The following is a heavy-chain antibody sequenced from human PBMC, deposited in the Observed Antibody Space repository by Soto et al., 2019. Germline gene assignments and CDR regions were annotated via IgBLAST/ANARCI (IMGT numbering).Heavy chain of an antibody. V-gene: IGHV3-53*01. CDR3: AKMYSGSSPLQY. J-gene: IGHJ4*02. CDR2: IYSGGST. CDR1: GFTVSSTY. D-gene: IGHD1-26*01. Sequence: EVQLVESGGGLIQPGGSLRLSCAASGFTVSSTYMSWVRQAPGKGLERVSVIYSGGSTFYADSVKGRFTISRDNSKNTLYLHMNSLRAEDTAVYYCAKMYSGSSPLQYWGQGTLVTVSS.